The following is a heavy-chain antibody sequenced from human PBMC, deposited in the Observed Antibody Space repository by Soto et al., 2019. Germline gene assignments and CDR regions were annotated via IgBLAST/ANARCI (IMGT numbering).Heavy chain of an antibody. Sequence: GGSLRLSCAASGFTFSSYGMHWVRQAPGKGLEWVAGISCDGSNKYYADSVKGRFTISRDNSKNTLYLQMNSLRAEDTAVYYCAKEPRDCSGGSCYSAEYFQHWGQGTLVTVSS. CDR3: AKEPRDCSGGSCYSAEYFQH. J-gene: IGHJ1*01. CDR1: GFTFSSYG. V-gene: IGHV3-30*18. D-gene: IGHD2-15*01. CDR2: ISCDGSNK.